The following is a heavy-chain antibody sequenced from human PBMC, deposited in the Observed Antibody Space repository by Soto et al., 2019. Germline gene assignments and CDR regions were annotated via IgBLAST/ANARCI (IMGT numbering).Heavy chain of an antibody. CDR2: INSDGSSA. J-gene: IGHJ4*02. CDR1: GFPFSNYW. V-gene: IGHV3-74*01. Sequence: PGGSLKPSCAASGFPFSNYWMHWVRQAPGKGLVWVSRINSDGSSALYADSVKGRFTISRDNAKNTLYLQMNSLRVEDTAVYYCVCPYPLGYWGQGTLVTVSS. CDR3: VCPYPLGY.